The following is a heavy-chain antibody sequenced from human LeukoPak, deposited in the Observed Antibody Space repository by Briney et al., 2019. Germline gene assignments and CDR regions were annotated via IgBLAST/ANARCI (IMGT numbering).Heavy chain of an antibody. D-gene: IGHD6-13*01. J-gene: IGHJ4*02. Sequence: ASVEVSCKTSGYSFMSYGISWVGQAPGQGLEWRGRISAYNGYTNYAQKFQGRVTMTTDTSTTTVSMELRNLTSGDTAVYYCARDSPLVAAGDFWGQGTLVTVSS. V-gene: IGHV1-18*01. CDR1: GYSFMSYG. CDR2: ISAYNGYT. CDR3: ARDSPLVAAGDF.